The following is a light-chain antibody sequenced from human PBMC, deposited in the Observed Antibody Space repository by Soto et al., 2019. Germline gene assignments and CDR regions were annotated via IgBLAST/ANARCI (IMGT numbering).Light chain of an antibody. CDR3: QQYTNWPLT. CDR2: GAS. Sequence: VLTQSPGTLSLSPGERATLSCRASQSVSSNLAWYQQKPGQAPRLLIYGASTRATGIPARFSGSGSGTEFTLTISSLQSEDFAVYYCQQYTNWPLTFGGGTKVDNK. V-gene: IGKV3-15*01. CDR1: QSVSSN. J-gene: IGKJ4*01.